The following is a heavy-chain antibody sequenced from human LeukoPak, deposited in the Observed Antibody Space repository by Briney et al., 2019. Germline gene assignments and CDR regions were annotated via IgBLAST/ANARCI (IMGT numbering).Heavy chain of an antibody. CDR2: ISDSGDST. Sequence: GGSLRLSCAVSGFTFSSYAMSWVRQAPGRGLEWVSAISDSGDSTYYADSVKGRFTVSRDNSKNTLYLQMNSLRAEDTAVYYCARVRGRGYNWFDPWGQGTLVTVSS. CDR3: ARVRGRGYNWFDP. CDR1: GFTFSSYA. V-gene: IGHV3-23*01. D-gene: IGHD3-10*01. J-gene: IGHJ5*02.